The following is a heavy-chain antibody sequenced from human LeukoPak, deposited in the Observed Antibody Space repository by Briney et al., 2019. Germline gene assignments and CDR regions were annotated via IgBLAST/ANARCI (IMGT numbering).Heavy chain of an antibody. Sequence: PGGSLRLSCAASGFTFSSYGMHWVRQAPGKGLEWVAFIQYDGSNKKYADSVKGRFTISRDNSKNTLFLQMNSLRLDDTAVYLCVTVKLFDPWGQGTLVTVSS. CDR3: VTVKLFDP. J-gene: IGHJ5*02. V-gene: IGHV3-30*02. CDR1: GFTFSSYG. CDR2: IQYDGSNK. D-gene: IGHD4-17*01.